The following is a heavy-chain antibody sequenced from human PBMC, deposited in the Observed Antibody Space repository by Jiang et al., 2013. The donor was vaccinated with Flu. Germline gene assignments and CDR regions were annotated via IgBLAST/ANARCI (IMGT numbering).Heavy chain of an antibody. Sequence: SISNSNFYWGWVRQPPGKGLEWVGSIHYTGSTYYNPSLKSRVTISVDTSKNQFSLRLSSVTAADTAVYYCARARMRVLTTITYYFDSWGQGTLVTVSS. CDR1: SISNSNFY. CDR3: ARARMRVLTTITYYFDS. D-gene: IGHD2-21*02. J-gene: IGHJ4*02. CDR2: IHYTGST. V-gene: IGHV4-39*07.